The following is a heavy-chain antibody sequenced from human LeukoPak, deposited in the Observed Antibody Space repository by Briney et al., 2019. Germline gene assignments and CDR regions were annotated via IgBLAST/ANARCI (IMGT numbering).Heavy chain of an antibody. V-gene: IGHV3-30*02. CDR1: GFTFSSYG. Sequence: TGGSLRLSCAASGFTFSSYGMHWVRQAPGKGLEWVAFIRYDGSNKYYADSVKGRFTISRDNAKNSLYLQMNSLRAEDTAVYYCARGGEDYDFWSGYYTGIGYWGQGTLVTVSS. CDR2: IRYDGSNK. D-gene: IGHD3-3*01. J-gene: IGHJ4*02. CDR3: ARGGEDYDFWSGYYTGIGY.